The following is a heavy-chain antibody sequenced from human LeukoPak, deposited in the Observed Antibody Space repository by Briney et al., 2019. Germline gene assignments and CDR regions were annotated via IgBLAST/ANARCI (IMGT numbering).Heavy chain of an antibody. V-gene: IGHV4-34*01. D-gene: IGHD3-9*01. J-gene: IGHJ4*02. CDR1: GGSFSGYY. CDR3: ARRLRYFDWVHFDY. CDR2: INHSGST. Sequence: KSSEILSLTCAVYGGSFSGYYWSWIRQPPGKGLEWIGEINHSGSTNYNPSLKSRVTISVDTSKNQFSLKLSSVTAADTAVYYCARRLRYFDWVHFDYWGQGTLVTVSS.